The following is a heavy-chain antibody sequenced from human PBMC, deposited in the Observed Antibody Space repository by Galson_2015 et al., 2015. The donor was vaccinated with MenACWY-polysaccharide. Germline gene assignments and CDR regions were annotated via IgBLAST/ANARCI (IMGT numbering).Heavy chain of an antibody. J-gene: IGHJ5*02. CDR1: GFSFSTYW. D-gene: IGHD2-15*01. CDR2: INADGSAT. CDR3: TKAGPKYGRCSSSYFNWFGP. Sequence: SLRLSCAASGFSFSTYWMHWVRHAPGKGLVWVSRINADGSATGYADSVRGRFTISRDNAKNTLFLEMNSLRAEDTAVYYCTKAGPKYGRCSSSYFNWFGPGGRGTTGTFTS. V-gene: IGHV3-74*01.